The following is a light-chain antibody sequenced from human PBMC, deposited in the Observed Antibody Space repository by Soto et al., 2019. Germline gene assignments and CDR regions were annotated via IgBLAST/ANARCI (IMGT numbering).Light chain of an antibody. CDR3: LSYTTSSSYV. CDR2: EVT. J-gene: IGLJ1*01. CDR1: SSDVGAYNR. Sequence: QSVLTQPASVSGSPGQSITISCTGTSSDVGAYNRVSWYQQRSGKAPKLMVYEVTNRPSGVSNRFSGSKSANTASLTISGLQAEDEADYYCLSYTTSSSYVFGTGTKGTVL. V-gene: IGLV2-14*01.